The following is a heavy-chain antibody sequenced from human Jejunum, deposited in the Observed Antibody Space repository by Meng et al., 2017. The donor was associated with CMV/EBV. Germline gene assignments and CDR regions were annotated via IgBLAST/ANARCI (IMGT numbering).Heavy chain of an antibody. CDR1: GFSCNNDA. V-gene: IGHV3-23*01. CDR3: AKGGPDSYGTYYVEY. D-gene: IGHD5-18*01. J-gene: IGHJ4*02. CDR2: LRNSDSTT. Sequence: SGFSCNNDARSWVRQAPGKGLELGSILRNSDSTTYYADPVKGRFTIAREYSKDTLYLQMSSLRAEDTALYYCAKGGPDSYGTYYVEYWGQGTLVTVSS.